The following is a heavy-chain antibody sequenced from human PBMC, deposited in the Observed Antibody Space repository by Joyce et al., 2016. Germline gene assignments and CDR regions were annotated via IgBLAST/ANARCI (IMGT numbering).Heavy chain of an antibody. CDR2: FHAEEGDT. CDR1: GKSLSELS. Sequence: QVQLAQSGPEVKKPGASVKVSCKVSGKSLSELSMHWVRHFPGKGLEWLGVFHAEEGDTMDAENLPGRGTMTEDTSTDTGYMELNSLTFEDTAVDYCAISSVHGWGVWVSWGQGTLVTVSS. CDR3: AISSVHGWGVWVS. V-gene: IGHV1-24*01. J-gene: IGHJ5*02. D-gene: IGHD3-16*01.